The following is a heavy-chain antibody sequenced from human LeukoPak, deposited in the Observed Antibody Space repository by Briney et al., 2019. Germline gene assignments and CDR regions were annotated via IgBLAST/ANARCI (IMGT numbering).Heavy chain of an antibody. V-gene: IGHV3-64*01. CDR2: ISSNGGST. D-gene: IGHD2/OR15-2a*01. J-gene: IGHJ5*02. CDR3: AREVSAAGWFDP. CDR1: GFTFSSYA. Sequence: GGSLRLSCAASGFTFSSYAMHWVRQAPGKGLEYVSAISSNGGSTYYANSVKGRFTISRDNFRNTPFLQMGSLTAEDMAVYYCAREVSAAGWFDPWGQGTLVTVSS.